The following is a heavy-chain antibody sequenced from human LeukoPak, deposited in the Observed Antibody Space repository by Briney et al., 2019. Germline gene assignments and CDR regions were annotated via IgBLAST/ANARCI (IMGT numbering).Heavy chain of an antibody. CDR2: ISYDGSNK. CDR1: GFTFSSYG. J-gene: IGHJ4*02. D-gene: IGHD3-10*01. Sequence: GGSLRLSCAASGFTFSSYGMHWVRQAPGKGLEWVAVISYDGSNKYYADSVKGRFTISRDNSKNTLYLQMNSLRAEDTAVYYCAKDQWDGSGSYCFDYWGQGTLVTVSS. V-gene: IGHV3-30*18. CDR3: AKDQWDGSGSYCFDY.